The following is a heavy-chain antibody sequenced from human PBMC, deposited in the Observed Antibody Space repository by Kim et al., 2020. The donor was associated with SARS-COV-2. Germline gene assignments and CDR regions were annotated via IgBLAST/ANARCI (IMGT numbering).Heavy chain of an antibody. V-gene: IGHV4-59*01. Sequence: PSIKSRVTISVDTSKNQFSLKLSSVTAADTAVYYCARTSGSGSYYNPLDYWGQGTLVTVSS. D-gene: IGHD3-10*01. J-gene: IGHJ4*02. CDR3: ARTSGSGSYYNPLDY.